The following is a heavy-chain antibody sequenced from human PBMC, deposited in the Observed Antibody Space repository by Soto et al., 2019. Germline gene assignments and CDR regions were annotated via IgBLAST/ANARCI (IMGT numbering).Heavy chain of an antibody. J-gene: IGHJ3*02. CDR3: ARADEWLLDAFDI. CDR2: INPSGGST. Sequence: QVQLVQSGAEVKKPGASVKVSCKASGYTFTSYYMHWVRQAPGQGLEWMGIINPSGGSTSYAQKLQGRVTMTRDTSTSTGYMELSSLRSEDTAVYYCARADEWLLDAFDIWGQGTMVTVSS. V-gene: IGHV1-46*03. D-gene: IGHD3-3*01. CDR1: GYTFTSYY.